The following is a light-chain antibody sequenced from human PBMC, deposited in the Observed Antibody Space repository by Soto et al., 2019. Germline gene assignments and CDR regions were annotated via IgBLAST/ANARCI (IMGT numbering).Light chain of an antibody. CDR3: QQYGSMWT. CDR2: GTS. J-gene: IGKJ1*01. Sequence: EVVMSQSPATLSVSPGEGATLSCRASQSVSSNLAWYQQKPGQAPRLVISGTSRRATGIPDRFSGSGSGTDFTLTINRLEPEDFAMYYCQQYGSMWTFGQGTKVAIK. V-gene: IGKV3-20*01. CDR1: QSVSSN.